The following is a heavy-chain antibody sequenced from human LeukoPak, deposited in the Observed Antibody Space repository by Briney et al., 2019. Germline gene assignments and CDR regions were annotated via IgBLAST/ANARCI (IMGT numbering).Heavy chain of an antibody. J-gene: IGHJ3*02. V-gene: IGHV3-30*03. CDR2: ISNDGSNL. D-gene: IGHD1-7*01. Sequence: GGSLRLSCAASGFIFSNFGMHWVRQAPGKGLEWVTVISNDGSNLYYAGSVRGRFTISRDNSKNTLYLEMNSLRAEDTAVYYCARGGNYGDASDIWGQGTMVTVSS. CDR3: ARGGNYGDASDI. CDR1: GFIFSNFG.